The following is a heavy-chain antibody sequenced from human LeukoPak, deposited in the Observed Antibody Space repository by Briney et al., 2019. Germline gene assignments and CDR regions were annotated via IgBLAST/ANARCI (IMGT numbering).Heavy chain of an antibody. Sequence: GGSLRLSCAASGFTFSSYAMSSVRQAPGKGLGWVSAISGSGGSTYYADSVKGRFTISRDNSKNTLHLQMNSLRAEDTAVYYCAKAPFRYYGSGIDYWGQGTLVTVSS. CDR1: GFTFSSYA. V-gene: IGHV3-23*01. CDR3: AKAPFRYYGSGIDY. J-gene: IGHJ4*02. CDR2: ISGSGGST. D-gene: IGHD3-10*01.